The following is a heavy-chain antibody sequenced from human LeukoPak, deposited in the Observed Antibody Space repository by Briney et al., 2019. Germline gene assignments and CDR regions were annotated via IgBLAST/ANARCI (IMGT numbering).Heavy chain of an antibody. Sequence: ASVKVSCKASGYTFTGYYMHWVRQAPGQGLEWMGWINPNSGGTNYAQKFQGRVTMTRDTSISTAYMELSRLRSDDTAVYYCARERVAATRAIVVVTAPFDYWGQGTLVTVSS. V-gene: IGHV1-2*02. CDR2: INPNSGGT. CDR1: GYTFTGYY. J-gene: IGHJ4*02. CDR3: ARERVAATRAIVVVTAPFDY. D-gene: IGHD2-21*02.